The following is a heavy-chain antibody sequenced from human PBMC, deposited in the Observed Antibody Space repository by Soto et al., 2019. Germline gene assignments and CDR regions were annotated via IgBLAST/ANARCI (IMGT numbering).Heavy chain of an antibody. D-gene: IGHD6-19*01. V-gene: IGHV1-58*01. CDR3: AADTSGWYDGGGHGDY. CDR1: GFTFTSSA. Sequence: SVKVSCKASGFTFTSSAVQWVRQARGQRLEWIGWIVVGSGNTNYAQKFQERVTITRDMSTSTAYMELSSLRSEDTAAYYCAADTSGWYDGGGHGDYWGQGTLVTVSS. J-gene: IGHJ4*02. CDR2: IVVGSGNT.